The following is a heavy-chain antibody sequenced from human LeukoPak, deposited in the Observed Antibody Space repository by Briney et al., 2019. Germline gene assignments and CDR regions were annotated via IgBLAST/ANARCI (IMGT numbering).Heavy chain of an antibody. V-gene: IGHV4-39*01. Sequence: SGTLSLTCTVSGGSISSSSYYWGWIRQPPGKGLEWVGSIYYSGSTYYNPSLKSRVTISVDTSKNQFSLKLSSVTAADTAVYYCATLRYCSGGSCYPANTNWFDPWGQGTLVTVSS. D-gene: IGHD2-15*01. J-gene: IGHJ5*02. CDR2: IYYSGST. CDR3: ATLRYCSGGSCYPANTNWFDP. CDR1: GGSISSSSYY.